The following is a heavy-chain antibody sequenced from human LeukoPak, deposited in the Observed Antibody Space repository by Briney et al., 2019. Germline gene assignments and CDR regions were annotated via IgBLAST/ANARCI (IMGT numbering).Heavy chain of an antibody. CDR2: IYNSESP. CDR1: GDSISISSYY. CDR3: ARGSSYSSGWYCLNG. J-gene: IGHJ4*02. D-gene: IGHD6-19*01. V-gene: IGHV4-39*02. Sequence: SETLSLTCTVSGDSISISSYYWGWIRQPPGKGLGWNASIYNSESPYYSPSLTRRVPISVDMPNNHSSLKLGSATAADTGVYYCARGSSYSSGWYCLNGWGQGSLVTVSS.